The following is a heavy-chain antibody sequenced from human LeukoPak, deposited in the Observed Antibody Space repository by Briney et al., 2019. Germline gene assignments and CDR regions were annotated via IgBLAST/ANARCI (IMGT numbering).Heavy chain of an antibody. CDR3: ARIVVGDYFFDY. CDR2: ISGSGSTV. V-gene: IGHV3-11*01. J-gene: IGHJ4*02. D-gene: IGHD4-17*01. CDR1: GFTFSDYF. Sequence: GGSLRLSCAASGFTFSDYFISWIRQAPGKGLEWVSYISGSGSTVYYADSVKGRFTISRDNANNSLYLQMNSLRAEDTAVYYCARIVVGDYFFDYWGQGTLVTVSS.